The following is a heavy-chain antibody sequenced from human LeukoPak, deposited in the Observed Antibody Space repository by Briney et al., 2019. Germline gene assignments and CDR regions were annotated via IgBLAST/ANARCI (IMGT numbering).Heavy chain of an antibody. CDR2: ITGSGGNT. Sequence: PGGSMRLSCAASGFTFSNYAMSWVRQAQGKGLEWVSAITGSGGNTYYADSVKGRFTISRDNSKNTVFLQMNSLRAEDTAVYYCAKWGDYDVLTGYYVSDYWGQGTLVTVSS. D-gene: IGHD3-9*01. CDR3: AKWGDYDVLTGYYVSDY. J-gene: IGHJ4*02. CDR1: GFTFSNYA. V-gene: IGHV3-23*01.